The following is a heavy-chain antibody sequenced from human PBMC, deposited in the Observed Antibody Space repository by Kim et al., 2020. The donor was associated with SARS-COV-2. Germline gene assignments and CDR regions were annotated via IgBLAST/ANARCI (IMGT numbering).Heavy chain of an antibody. CDR2: IFYTGIT. CDR1: GGSINNYY. V-gene: IGHV4-59*01. CDR3: ARRDSTGYYCH. J-gene: IGHJ4*02. D-gene: IGHD3-22*01. Sequence: SETLSLTCNVSGGSINNYYWSWFRQPPGKGLEWIGYIFYTGITNYNPSLESRLTLSVDTSKNQLSLQLSSVTAADTAVYYCARRDSTGYYCHWGQGALVTVSS.